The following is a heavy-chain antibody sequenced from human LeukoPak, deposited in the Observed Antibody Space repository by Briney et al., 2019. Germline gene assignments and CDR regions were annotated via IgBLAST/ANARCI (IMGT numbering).Heavy chain of an antibody. CDR2: ISETGGGT. Sequence: GGSLRLSCGASGFTFSSNGMSWVRQAPGRGLEWVSSISETGGGTYYADSVKGRFTISRDNSKNTLYLQMNSLRAEDTAVYYCAKKVAGSNNCFDPWGQGTLVTVSS. D-gene: IGHD6-19*01. J-gene: IGHJ5*02. CDR3: AKKVAGSNNCFDP. CDR1: GFTFSSNG. V-gene: IGHV3-23*01.